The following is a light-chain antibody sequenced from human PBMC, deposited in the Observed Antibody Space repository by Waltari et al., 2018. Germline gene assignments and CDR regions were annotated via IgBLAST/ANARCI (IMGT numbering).Light chain of an antibody. CDR3: NSRDSSGNHLGV. J-gene: IGLJ1*01. CDR1: SLRRYY. Sequence: SSELTQDPAVSVALGQTVRITCQGDSLRRYYASWYQQKPGQAPVLVIYGKNNRPSGIPDRFSGSSSGKTASLTITGAQAEDEADYYCNSRDSSGNHLGVFGTGTKVTVL. CDR2: GKN. V-gene: IGLV3-19*01.